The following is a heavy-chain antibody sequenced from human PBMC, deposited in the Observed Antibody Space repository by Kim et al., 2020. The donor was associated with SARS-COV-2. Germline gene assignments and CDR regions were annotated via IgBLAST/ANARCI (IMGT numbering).Heavy chain of an antibody. CDR1: GFTFSSYG. D-gene: IGHD2-15*01. Sequence: GGSLRLSCAASGFTFSSYGMHWVRQAPGKGLEWVAVIWYDGSNKYYADSVKGRFTISRDNSKNTLYLQMNSLRAEDTAVYYCARGGGSRPQDYYYYGMDVWGQGTTVTVSS. CDR3: ARGGGSRPQDYYYYGMDV. CDR2: IWYDGSNK. J-gene: IGHJ6*02. V-gene: IGHV3-33*01.